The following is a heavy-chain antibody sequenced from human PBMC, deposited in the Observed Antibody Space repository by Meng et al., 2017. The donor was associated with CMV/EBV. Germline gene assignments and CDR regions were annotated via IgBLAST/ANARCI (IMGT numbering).Heavy chain of an antibody. CDR2: IRYDGSNK. J-gene: IGHJ6*02. V-gene: IGHV3-30*02. CDR1: GFTFSSYG. CDR3: AKEGWDVVVPAAILYYYYGMDV. D-gene: IGHD2-2*01. Sequence: GESLKISCAASGFTFSSYGMHWVRQAPGKGLEWVAFIRYDGSNKYYADSVKGRFTISRDNSKNTLYLQMNSLRAEDTAEYYCAKEGWDVVVPAAILYYYYGMDVWGQGTTVTVSS.